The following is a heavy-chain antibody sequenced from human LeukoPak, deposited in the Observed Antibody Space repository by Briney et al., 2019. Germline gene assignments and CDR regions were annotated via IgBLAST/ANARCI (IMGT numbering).Heavy chain of an antibody. CDR1: GFSFSSYW. Sequence: GGSLRLSCAASGFSFSSYWMSWVRQAPGKGLEWVSAISGSGGSTYYADSVKGRFTISRDNSKNTLYLQMNSLRAEDTAVYYCAKARQLVPYNWFDPWGQGTLVTVSS. V-gene: IGHV3-23*01. CDR2: ISGSGGST. CDR3: AKARQLVPYNWFDP. J-gene: IGHJ5*02. D-gene: IGHD6-13*01.